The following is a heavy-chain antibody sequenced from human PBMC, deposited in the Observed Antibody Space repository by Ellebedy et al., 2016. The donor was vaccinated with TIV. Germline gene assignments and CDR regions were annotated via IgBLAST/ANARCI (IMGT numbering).Heavy chain of an antibody. V-gene: IGHV4-39*01. CDR3: ARHPWIQLWLPLYYFDY. Sequence: SETLSLXXTVSGGSISSSSYYWGWIRQPPGKGLEWIGSIYYSGSTYYNPSLKSRVTISVDTSKNQFSLKLSSVTAADTAVYYCARHPWIQLWLPLYYFDYWGQGTLVTVSS. CDR2: IYYSGST. CDR1: GGSISSSSYY. J-gene: IGHJ4*02. D-gene: IGHD5-18*01.